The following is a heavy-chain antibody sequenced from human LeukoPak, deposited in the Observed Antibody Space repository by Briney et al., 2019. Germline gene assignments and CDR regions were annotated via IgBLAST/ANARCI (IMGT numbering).Heavy chain of an antibody. CDR2: ISGSNSYI. CDR1: GFTFSSYS. V-gene: IGHV3-21*04. CDR3: AKTGYYGSGPRRYYYYMDV. J-gene: IGHJ6*03. Sequence: GGSLRLSCAASGFTFSSYSMNWVRQAPGKGLEWVSSISGSNSYIYYADSVKGRFTISRDNSKNTLYLQMNSLRAEDTAVYCCAKTGYYGSGPRRYYYYMDVWGKGTTVTISS. D-gene: IGHD3-10*01.